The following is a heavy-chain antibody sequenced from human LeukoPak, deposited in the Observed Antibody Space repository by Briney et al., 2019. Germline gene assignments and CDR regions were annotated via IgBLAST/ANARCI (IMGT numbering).Heavy chain of an antibody. CDR1: GFTFSSYS. D-gene: IGHD1-14*01. CDR3: AKPSRPNGNWHLDL. V-gene: IGHV3-48*02. J-gene: IGHJ2*01. CDR2: ISGLSSTI. Sequence: PGGSLRISCAASGFTFSSYSINWVRQAPGKGLEWVSYISGLSSTIYYADPVKGRFTISRDNAKNSVYLEMNALSDEDTAVYYCAKPSRPNGNWHLDLWGRGTLVTVSS.